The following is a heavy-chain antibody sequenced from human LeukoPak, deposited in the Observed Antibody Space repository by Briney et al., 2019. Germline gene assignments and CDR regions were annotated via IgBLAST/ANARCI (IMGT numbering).Heavy chain of an antibody. CDR1: GGSISSGDYY. CDR2: IYYSGST. V-gene: IGHV4-30-4*08. Sequence: PSETLSLTCTVSGGSISSGDYYWSWIRQPPGKGLEWIGYIYYSGSTYYNPCLKSRVTISVDTSKNQFSLKLSSVTAADTAVYYCARGVVGYYMDVWGKGTTLTVSS. CDR3: ARGVVGYYMDV. J-gene: IGHJ6*03.